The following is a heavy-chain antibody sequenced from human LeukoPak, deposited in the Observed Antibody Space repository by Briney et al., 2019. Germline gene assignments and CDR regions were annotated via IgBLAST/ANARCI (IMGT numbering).Heavy chain of an antibody. J-gene: IGHJ6*03. V-gene: IGHV1-18*01. CDR2: ISGYNGNT. CDR3: TRLVIYPAYYYYMDV. Sequence: ASVKVSCKASGYTFSNYGISWVRHAPGQGLEWMGWISGYNGNTNYAQKFQGRVSMTTDTSTSTAYMELTSLTSDDTAMYYCTRLVIYPAYYYYMDVWGEGTTLTVYS. D-gene: IGHD4-23*01. CDR1: GYTFSNYG.